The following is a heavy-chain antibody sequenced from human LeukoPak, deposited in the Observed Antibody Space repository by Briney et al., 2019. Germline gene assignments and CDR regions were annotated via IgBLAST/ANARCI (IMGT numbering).Heavy chain of an antibody. J-gene: IGHJ4*02. CDR1: GFTFSSNY. CDR2: ISGSGGST. D-gene: IGHD6-13*01. V-gene: IGHV3-23*01. CDR3: AKDAASSWQFTFDY. Sequence: GGSLRLSCAASGFTFSSNYMSWVRQAPGKGLEGVSAISGSGGSTYYADSVKGRFTISRDHSKNTLYLQMNSLRAEDTAVYYCAKDAASSWQFTFDYWGQGTLVTVSS.